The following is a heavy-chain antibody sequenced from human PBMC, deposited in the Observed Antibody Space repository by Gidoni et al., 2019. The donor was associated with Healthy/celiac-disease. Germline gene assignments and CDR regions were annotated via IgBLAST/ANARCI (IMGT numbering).Heavy chain of an antibody. J-gene: IGHJ4*02. CDR3: ARDRTGAFDY. V-gene: IGHV3-30-3*01. CDR1: GFTFSSYA. D-gene: IGHD4-17*01. Sequence: QVQLVESGGGVVQPGRSLRLSCAASGFTFSSYAMHWVRQAPGKGLEWVAVISYDGSNKSYADSVKGRFTISRDNSKNTLYLQMNSLRAEDTAVYYCARDRTGAFDYWGQGTLVTVSS. CDR2: ISYDGSNK.